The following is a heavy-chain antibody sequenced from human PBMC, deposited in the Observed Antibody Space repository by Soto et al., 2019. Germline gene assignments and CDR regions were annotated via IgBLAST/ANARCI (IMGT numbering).Heavy chain of an antibody. J-gene: IGHJ4*02. D-gene: IGHD5-18*01. CDR3: ASFGGRGYSYGFPGRTRCFDY. CDR2: IYYSGST. CDR1: GGSVSSGSYY. Sequence: QVQLQESGPGLVKPSETLSLTCTVSGGSVSSGSYYWSWIRQPPGKVLEWIGYIYYSGSTNYNPSLKSRVTISVDTSKHQFSLKLSSVTAADTAVYYCASFGGRGYSYGFPGRTRCFDYWGQGTLVTVSS. V-gene: IGHV4-61*01.